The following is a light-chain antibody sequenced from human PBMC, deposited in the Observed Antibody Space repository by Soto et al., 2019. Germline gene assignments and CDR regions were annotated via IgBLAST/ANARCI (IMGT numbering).Light chain of an antibody. CDR1: HSVSSSS. CDR2: GAS. CDR3: QQYDTSWWT. Sequence: EIVLTQSPGTLSLSPGERATLSCRASHSVSSSSLAWYQQKPGQAPRLLIYGASIRATGIPDRFSGSGSGTDFTLTISRLEPEDFAVYYCQQYDTSWWTFGQGTKVEIK. J-gene: IGKJ1*01. V-gene: IGKV3-20*01.